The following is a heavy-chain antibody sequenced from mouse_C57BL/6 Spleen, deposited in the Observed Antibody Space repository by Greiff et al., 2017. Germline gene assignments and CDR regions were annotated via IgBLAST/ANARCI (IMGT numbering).Heavy chain of an antibody. CDR1: GYTFTSYW. J-gene: IGHJ2*01. D-gene: IGHD2-4*01. CDR2: IDPSDSET. V-gene: IGHV1-52*01. CDR3: ARGGDYDVFDY. Sequence: QVQLQQPGAELVRPGSSVKLSCTASGYTFTSYWMHWVKQRPIQGLEWIGNIDPSDSETHYNQKFKDKATLTVDKSSSTAYMQLSSLTSEDSAVYYCARGGDYDVFDYWGQGTTLTVSS.